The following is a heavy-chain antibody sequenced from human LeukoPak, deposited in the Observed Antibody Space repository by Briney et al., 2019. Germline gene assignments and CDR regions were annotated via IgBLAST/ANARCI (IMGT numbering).Heavy chain of an antibody. CDR3: ARTQHLVLRSPLDP. D-gene: IGHD6-13*01. CDR2: MNPYSANT. Sequence: GASVKVSCKASGYTFTNYDIHWVRQATGQGLEWMGWMNPYSANTGYAQNFQGRITITRNTSISTAYMELSSLTSEDTAVYYCARTQHLVLRSPLDPWGQGTLVTVSS. J-gene: IGHJ5*02. V-gene: IGHV1-8*03. CDR1: GYTFTNYD.